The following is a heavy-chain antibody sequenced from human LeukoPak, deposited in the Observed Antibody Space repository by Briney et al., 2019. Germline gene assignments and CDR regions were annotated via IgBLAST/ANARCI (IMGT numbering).Heavy chain of an antibody. V-gene: IGHV3-23*01. J-gene: IGHJ4*02. Sequence: PGGSLRLSCAASGFTFSSYAMSWVRQAPGKGLEWVSAISGSGGSTYCADSVKGRFTISRDNSKNALYLQMNSLRAEDTAVYYCARQGVVPENIDSWGQGTLITVSS. CDR3: ARQGVVPENIDS. CDR1: GFTFSSYA. D-gene: IGHD2-2*01. CDR2: ISGSGGST.